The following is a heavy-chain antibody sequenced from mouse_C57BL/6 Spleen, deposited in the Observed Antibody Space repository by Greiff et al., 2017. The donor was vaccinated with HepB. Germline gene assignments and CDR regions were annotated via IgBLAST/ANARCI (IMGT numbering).Heavy chain of an antibody. CDR2: IYPGDGDT. CDR1: GYAFGSSW. D-gene: IGHD2-4*01. CDR3: ARGDYGAY. Sequence: ESGPELVKPGASVKISCKASGYAFGSSWMNWVKQRPGKGLEWIGRIYPGDGDTNYNGKFKGKATLTADKSSSTAYMQLSSLTSEDSAVYFCARGDYGAYWGQGTLVTVSA. J-gene: IGHJ3*01. V-gene: IGHV1-82*01.